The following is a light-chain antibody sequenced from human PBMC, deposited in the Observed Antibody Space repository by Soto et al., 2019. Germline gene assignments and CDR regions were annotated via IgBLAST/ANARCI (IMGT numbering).Light chain of an antibody. CDR3: QQANSFPIT. CDR1: QSINTK. Sequence: DIQMTQSPSSLSSSVGGIFTITFLASQSINTKLNWYQQKPGKVPNLLIYGASNLHSGVPSRFSGSGSGTNFTLTISSLQPEDFATYYCQQANSFPITFGQGTRLEIK. J-gene: IGKJ5*01. V-gene: IGKV1-39*01. CDR2: GAS.